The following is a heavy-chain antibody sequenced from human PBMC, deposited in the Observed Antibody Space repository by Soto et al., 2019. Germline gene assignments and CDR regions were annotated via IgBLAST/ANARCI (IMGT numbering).Heavy chain of an antibody. Sequence: PSETLSLTCAVSGGSISSGGYSWSWIRQPPGKGLEWIGYIYHSGSTYYNPSLKSRVTISVDRSKNQFSLKLSSVTAADTAVYYCARGQYYYDSSGYGDESYYFDYWGQGTLVTVSS. V-gene: IGHV4-30-2*01. CDR2: IYHSGST. CDR3: ARGQYYYDSSGYGDESYYFDY. D-gene: IGHD3-22*01. J-gene: IGHJ4*02. CDR1: GGSISSGGYS.